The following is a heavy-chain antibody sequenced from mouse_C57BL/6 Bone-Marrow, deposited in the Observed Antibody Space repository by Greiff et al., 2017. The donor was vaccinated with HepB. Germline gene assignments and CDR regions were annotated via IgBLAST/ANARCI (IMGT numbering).Heavy chain of an antibody. CDR2: INPNNGGT. Sequence: EVQLQQSGPELVKPGASVKISCKASGYTFTDYYMNWVKQSHGKSLEWIGDINPNNGGTSYNQKFKGKATLTVDKSSSTAYMELRSLTSEDSAVYYCARDGYYRFDYWGQGTTLTVSS. J-gene: IGHJ2*01. V-gene: IGHV1-26*01. D-gene: IGHD2-3*01. CDR1: GYTFTDYY. CDR3: ARDGYYRFDY.